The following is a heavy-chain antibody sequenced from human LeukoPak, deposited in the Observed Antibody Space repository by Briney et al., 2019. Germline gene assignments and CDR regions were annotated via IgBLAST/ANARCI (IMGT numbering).Heavy chain of an antibody. Sequence: GGSLRLSCTASGFTFGDYAMSWVRQAPGKGLEWVGFIRSKAYGGTTEYAASVKGRFTISRDDSKSIAYLQMNSLKTEDTAVYYCTREFIGSGWYGDAFDIWGQGTMVTVSS. D-gene: IGHD6-19*01. CDR1: GFTFGDYA. CDR3: TREFIGSGWYGDAFDI. J-gene: IGHJ3*02. CDR2: IRSKAYGGTT. V-gene: IGHV3-49*04.